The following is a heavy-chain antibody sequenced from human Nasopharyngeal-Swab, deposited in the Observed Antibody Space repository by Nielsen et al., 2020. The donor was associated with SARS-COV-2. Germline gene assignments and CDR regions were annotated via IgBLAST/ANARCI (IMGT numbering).Heavy chain of an antibody. Sequence: SETLSLTCTVSGGSISSGSYYWTWIRQPAGEGLEWIGRIFTSGNTHYNPSLKSRVTISIDTSNSQFSLQLSSVTAADTAVYYCARGDSYGDYFDYWGQGTLVTVSS. CDR2: IFTSGNT. CDR1: GGSISSGSYY. V-gene: IGHV4-61*02. D-gene: IGHD4-17*01. CDR3: ARGDSYGDYFDY. J-gene: IGHJ4*02.